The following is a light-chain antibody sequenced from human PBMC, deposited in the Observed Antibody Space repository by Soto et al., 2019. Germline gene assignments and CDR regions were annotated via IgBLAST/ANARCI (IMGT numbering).Light chain of an antibody. J-gene: IGKJ5*01. CDR1: QSISTH. CDR2: DAT. Sequence: DIQMTQSPSSLSASVGDRVTITCRASQSISTHLSWYQQKPGKAPKLLIHDATSLESGVPSRFSGSGSGTDFTLPISSLQPEDFATYYCQQSYSTPYTFGQGTRLEIK. V-gene: IGKV1-39*01. CDR3: QQSYSTPYT.